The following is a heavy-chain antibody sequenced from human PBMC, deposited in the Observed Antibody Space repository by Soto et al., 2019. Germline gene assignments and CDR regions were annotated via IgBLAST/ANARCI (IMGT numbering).Heavy chain of an antibody. V-gene: IGHV1-2*02. CDR3: ARVGYNGGWYAY. Sequence: GASVKVSCKASGYSFTGYYMHWVRQAPGQGLEWMGWVNPNSGDTKYAEKFQGRVTMTRDTSISTAYMELTRLRSDDTAVYYCARVGYNGGWYAYWGQGALVTVSS. D-gene: IGHD6-19*01. CDR2: VNPNSGDT. J-gene: IGHJ4*02. CDR1: GYSFTGYY.